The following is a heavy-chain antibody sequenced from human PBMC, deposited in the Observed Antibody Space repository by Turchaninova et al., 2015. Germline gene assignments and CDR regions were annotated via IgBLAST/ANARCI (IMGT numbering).Heavy chain of an antibody. CDR2: MSYDGTDK. J-gene: IGHJ3*02. CDR3: AKDSMEDVWARGAFDI. D-gene: IGHD2-15*01. V-gene: IGHV3-30*18. Sequence: QVQLVESGGGVVQPGRSLRLSCEALGCPFNSYGMHWVRQAPGKGLEWVAVMSYDGTDKFHADSVKGRFTISRDNSKNTLYLQMNSLRVEDTAVYYCAKDSMEDVWARGAFDIWGQGTVVTVSS. CDR1: GCPFNSYG.